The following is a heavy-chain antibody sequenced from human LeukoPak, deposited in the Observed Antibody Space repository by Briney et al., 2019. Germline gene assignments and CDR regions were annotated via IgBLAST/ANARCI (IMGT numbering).Heavy chain of an antibody. CDR3: AKDRQRGVIGFHSDY. D-gene: IGHD3-16*02. Sequence: GGSLRLSCAASGFTFDDYGMSWVRQAPGQGLEWVSGINWNGGSTGYADSVKGRFTISRDNSKNTLYLQMNSLRAEDTAVYYCAKDRQRGVIGFHSDYWGQGTLVTVSS. V-gene: IGHV3-20*04. J-gene: IGHJ4*02. CDR2: INWNGGST. CDR1: GFTFDDYG.